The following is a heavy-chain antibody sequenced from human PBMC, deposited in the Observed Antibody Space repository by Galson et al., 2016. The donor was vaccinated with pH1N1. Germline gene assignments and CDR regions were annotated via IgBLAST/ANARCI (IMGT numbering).Heavy chain of an antibody. J-gene: IGHJ5*02. CDR1: GFSLSTSGVG. Sequence: PALVKPTQTLTLTCTFSGFSLSTSGVGVGWIRQPPGKALEWLALIYWNDDKRYSPSLKSRLTITKDTSKNQVVLTMTNMDPVDTATYYCSHSLYGDYVGWCDPWGHGTLVTVSS. CDR3: SHSLYGDYVGWCDP. V-gene: IGHV2-5*01. D-gene: IGHD4-17*01. CDR2: IYWNDDK.